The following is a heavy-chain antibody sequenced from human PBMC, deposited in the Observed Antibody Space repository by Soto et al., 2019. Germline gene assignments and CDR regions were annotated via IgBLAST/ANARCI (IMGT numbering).Heavy chain of an antibody. CDR3: AKDITTVARNVFYI. CDR2: ISWNSGSI. J-gene: IGHJ3*02. D-gene: IGHD6-19*01. V-gene: IGHV3-9*01. CDR1: GFTFDDYA. Sequence: GGXLRLSCAASGFTFDDYAMHWVRQAPGKGLEWVSGISWNSGSIDYAVSVKGRFTISRDNAKNSLYLQLDSLRAEDTALYYCAKDITTVARNVFYIWGQGTMVTVSS.